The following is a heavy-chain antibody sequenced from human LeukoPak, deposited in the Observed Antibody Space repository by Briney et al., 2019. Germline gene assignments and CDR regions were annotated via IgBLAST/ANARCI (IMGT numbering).Heavy chain of an antibody. Sequence: GGSLRLSCAASGFTFSSYSMNWVRQAPGKGLEWVSYISSSSSTIYYADSVKGRFTISRDNSKNTLCLQMNSLRAEDTAVYYCAKVPGPYQLLAPFDYWGQGTLVTVSS. CDR2: ISSSSSTI. CDR1: GFTFSSYS. D-gene: IGHD2-2*01. J-gene: IGHJ4*02. CDR3: AKVPGPYQLLAPFDY. V-gene: IGHV3-48*01.